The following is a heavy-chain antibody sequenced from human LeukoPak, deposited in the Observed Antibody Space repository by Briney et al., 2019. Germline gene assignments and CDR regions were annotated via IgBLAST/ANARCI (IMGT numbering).Heavy chain of an antibody. CDR2: ISGSGGST. CDR1: GFTVSSNY. CDR3: AKGPPTDYYYGMDV. Sequence: GGSLRLSCAASGFTVSSNYMSWVRQAPGKGLEWVSAISGSGGSTYYADSVKGRFTISRDNSKNTLYLQMNSLRAEDTAVYYCAKGPPTDYYYGMDVWGQGTTVTVSS. D-gene: IGHD4-17*01. V-gene: IGHV3-23*01. J-gene: IGHJ6*02.